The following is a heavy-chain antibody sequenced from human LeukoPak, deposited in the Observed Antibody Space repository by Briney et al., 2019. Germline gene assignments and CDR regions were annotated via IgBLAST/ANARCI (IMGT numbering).Heavy chain of an antibody. D-gene: IGHD3-10*01. Sequence: ASVKVSCKASGGTFSSYGISWVRQAPGQGLEWMGWISAYNGNTNYAQKLQGRVTMTTDTSTSTAYMELRSLRSDDTAVYYCARVVESYYRRSAFDIWGQGTMVTVSS. V-gene: IGHV1-18*01. CDR3: ARVVESYYRRSAFDI. J-gene: IGHJ3*02. CDR2: ISAYNGNT. CDR1: GGTFSSYG.